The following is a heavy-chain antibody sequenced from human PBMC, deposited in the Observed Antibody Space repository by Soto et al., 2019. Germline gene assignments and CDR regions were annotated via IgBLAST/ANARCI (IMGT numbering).Heavy chain of an antibody. D-gene: IGHD3-3*01. V-gene: IGHV1-18*04. CDR2: ISAYNGET. CDR3: AGVAPPGATRSPLNYYGMDV. J-gene: IGHJ6*02. CDR1: GYTFSSYV. Sequence: QVQLVQSGAEVKKPGASVKVSCKASGYTFSSYVISWVRQAPGQGLDWMGWISAYNGETNYAQKLQDRVTMTTDTTTNKGYKELRSLRSDRTGGYFCAGVAPPGATRSPLNYYGMDVWGQGTTVTVSS.